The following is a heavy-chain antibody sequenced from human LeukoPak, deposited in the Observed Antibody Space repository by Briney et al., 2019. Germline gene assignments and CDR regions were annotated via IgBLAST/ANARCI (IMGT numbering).Heavy chain of an antibody. D-gene: IGHD6-25*01. V-gene: IGHV3-72*01. CDR2: IRNKPNGHTT. Sequence: GGSLRLSCAASGFIFNDHYMDWVRQASGKGLEWVGRIRNKPNGHTTEYAASVKGRFTISRDDSTNSLYLQMNSLKTEDTAVYFCARTYSSDWDSTYFDYWGQGTLVTVSS. J-gene: IGHJ4*02. CDR1: GFIFNDHY. CDR3: ARTYSSDWDSTYFDY.